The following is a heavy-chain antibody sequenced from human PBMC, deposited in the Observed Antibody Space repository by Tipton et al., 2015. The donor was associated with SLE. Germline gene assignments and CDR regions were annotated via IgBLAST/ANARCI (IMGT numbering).Heavy chain of an antibody. CDR1: GGSISSGSYY. J-gene: IGHJ4*02. D-gene: IGHD3-10*01. Sequence: LSRTVSGGSISSGSYYWSWIRQPAGKGLEWIGRIYTSGSTNYNPSLKSRVTISVDTSKNQFSLKLSSVTAADTAVYYCARDRGDSWGVHFDYWGQGTLVTVSS. CDR2: IYTSGST. CDR3: ARDRGDSWGVHFDY. V-gene: IGHV4-61*02.